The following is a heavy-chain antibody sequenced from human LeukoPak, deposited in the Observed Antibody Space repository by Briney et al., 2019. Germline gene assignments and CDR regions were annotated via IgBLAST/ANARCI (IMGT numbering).Heavy chain of an antibody. CDR2: IYTSGST. J-gene: IGHJ4*02. D-gene: IGHD1-26*01. Sequence: SETLSLTCTVSGRSISSGSYYWRWIRQPAGKGLEWIGRIYTSGSTNYNPSLKSRVTISVDTSKNQFSLKLSSVTAADTAVYYCARGGRGSYFNWGQGTLVTVSS. CDR1: GRSISSGSYY. V-gene: IGHV4-61*02. CDR3: ARGGRGSYFN.